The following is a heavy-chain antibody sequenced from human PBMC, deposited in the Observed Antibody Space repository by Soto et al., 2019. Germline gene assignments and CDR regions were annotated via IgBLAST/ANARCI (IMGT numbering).Heavy chain of an antibody. CDR3: ARVNKRFLEWLEAYMDV. D-gene: IGHD3-3*01. Sequence: PGGSLRLSCAASGFTFSSYGMHWVRQAPGKGLEWVAVIWYDGSNKYYADSVKGRFTISRDNSKNTLYLQMNSLRAEDTAVYYCARVNKRFLEWLEAYMDVWGKGTTVTVSS. J-gene: IGHJ6*03. CDR1: GFTFSSYG. CDR2: IWYDGSNK. V-gene: IGHV3-33*01.